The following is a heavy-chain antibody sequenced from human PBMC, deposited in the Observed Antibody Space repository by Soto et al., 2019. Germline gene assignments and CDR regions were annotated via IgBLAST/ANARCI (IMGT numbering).Heavy chain of an antibody. CDR2: ISGNGIDT. J-gene: IGHJ4*02. CDR3: AKRRGEGYFDN. CDR1: GITFSSYV. D-gene: IGHD3-16*01. V-gene: IGHV3-23*01. Sequence: EAQLLESGGGLVQPGGSLRVSCTASGITFSSYVMSWVRQAPGGGLEWVSAISGNGIDTYYADSVKGRFTISRDNSKNTLYLQINSLRVEDTAVYCCAKRRGEGYFDNWGQGTLVTVSS.